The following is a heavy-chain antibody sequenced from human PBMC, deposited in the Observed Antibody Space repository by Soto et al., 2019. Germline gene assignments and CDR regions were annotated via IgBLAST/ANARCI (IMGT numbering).Heavy chain of an antibody. D-gene: IGHD1-20*01. J-gene: IGHJ4*02. CDR1: GFTFSSYG. CDR3: AKDRAEQDNYYFDY. Sequence: GGSLRLSCASSGFTFSSYGMHWVRQAPGKGLEWVAVISYDGSNKYYADSVKGRFTISRDNSKNTLYLQMNSLRAEDTAVYYRAKDRAEQDNYYFDYWGQGTLVTVSS. V-gene: IGHV3-30*18. CDR2: ISYDGSNK.